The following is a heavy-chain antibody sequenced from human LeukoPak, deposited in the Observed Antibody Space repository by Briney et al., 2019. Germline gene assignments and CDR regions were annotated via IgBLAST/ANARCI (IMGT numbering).Heavy chain of an antibody. CDR1: GGSVSSSSYY. Sequence: SETLSLTCTVSGGSVSSSSYYWSWIRQPPGKGLEWIGYIYYRGSTDNNPSLKSRVTISVDTSKNQFSLKLSSVTAADTAFYYCAREVDPHSSSSLHYFDYWGQGTLVTVSS. V-gene: IGHV4-61*01. J-gene: IGHJ4*02. CDR2: IYYRGST. CDR3: AREVDPHSSSSLHYFDY. D-gene: IGHD6-6*01.